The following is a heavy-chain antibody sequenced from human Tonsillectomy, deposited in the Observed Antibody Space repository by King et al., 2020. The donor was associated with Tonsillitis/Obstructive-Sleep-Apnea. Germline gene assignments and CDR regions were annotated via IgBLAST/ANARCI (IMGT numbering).Heavy chain of an antibody. D-gene: IGHD4-11*01. Sequence: VQLVQSGAEVKKPGSSGKVSCKASGGTFSSYAFSLVRQAPGQGLQWMGGIIPILGTSNYAQNFQGRVTITADESSSTAYMELSSLRSEDTAVYYCARDVDHSYDYWGQGTLVTVSS. J-gene: IGHJ4*02. CDR2: IIPILGTS. V-gene: IGHV1-69*01. CDR3: ARDVDHSYDY. CDR1: GGTFSSYA.